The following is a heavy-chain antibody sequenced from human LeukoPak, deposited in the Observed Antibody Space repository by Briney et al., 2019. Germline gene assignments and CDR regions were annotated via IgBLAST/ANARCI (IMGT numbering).Heavy chain of an antibody. D-gene: IGHD6-6*01. CDR2: IYYSGST. CDR1: GGFISRSDYY. CDR3: ARSPSSYYMEV. V-gene: IGHV4-39*01. Sequence: SETLSLTCNVSGGFISRSDYYWGWIRQPPGKGLEWIGSIYYSGSTYYNPSLKSRVTISVDTSKTQFSLELTSVTAADTAVYYCARSPSSYYMEVWGKGTTVTVSS. J-gene: IGHJ6*03.